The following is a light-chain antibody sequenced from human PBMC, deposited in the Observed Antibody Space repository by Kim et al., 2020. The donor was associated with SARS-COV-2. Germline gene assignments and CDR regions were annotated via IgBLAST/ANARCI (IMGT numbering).Light chain of an antibody. CDR1: QSVSSY. CDR2: GAS. J-gene: IGKJ4*01. V-gene: IGKV3-15*01. Sequence: EIVLTQSPATLSLSPGERATLSCRASQSVSSYLAWYQQKPGQAPRLLIYGASTRATGIPDRFSGSGSGAEFTLTISSLQSEDFAVYYCHQYNNWPRTFGEGTKREIK. CDR3: HQYNNWPRT.